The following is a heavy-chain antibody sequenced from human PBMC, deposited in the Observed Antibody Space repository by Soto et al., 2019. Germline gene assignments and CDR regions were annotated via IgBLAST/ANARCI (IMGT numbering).Heavy chain of an antibody. V-gene: IGHV4-59*01. CDR3: AKDSGYNYGYFRWFDP. CDR2: IFYSGST. CDR1: GGSIIKYY. J-gene: IGHJ5*02. D-gene: IGHD5-18*01. Sequence: SETLPLTCTVSGGSIIKYYWSWSRQPPGRGLEWIGHIFYSGSTNYNPALKSRVTISVDTSKSQFSLKLSSVTAADTAVYYCAKDSGYNYGYFRWFDPWGQGTLVS.